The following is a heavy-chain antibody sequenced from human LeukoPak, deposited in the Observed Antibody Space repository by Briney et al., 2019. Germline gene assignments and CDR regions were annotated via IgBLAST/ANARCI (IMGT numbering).Heavy chain of an antibody. CDR2: ISGYGDRI. Sequence: GGSLRLSCAASGFAFRSFVVSWVRQAPGKGLEGVSSISGYGDRIYYADSVKGRFTISRDNSKNTLYLQMNSLRAEDTAVYYCAKDYEKAFDYWGQGTLVTVSS. D-gene: IGHD3-3*01. CDR1: GFAFRSFV. V-gene: IGHV3-23*01. CDR3: AKDYEKAFDY. J-gene: IGHJ4*02.